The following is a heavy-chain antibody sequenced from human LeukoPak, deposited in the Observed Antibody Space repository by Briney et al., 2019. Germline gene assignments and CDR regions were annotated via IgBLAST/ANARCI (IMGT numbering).Heavy chain of an antibody. V-gene: IGHV3-33*01. Sequence: PGGSLRLSCAASGFIFNNYGMQWVRQAPGKGLEWVAGIWYDGSNKHYADSVKGRFTISRDNSKNTVYLQLNSLRAEDTGVYFCARDRNIVVPSGNFDSCGQGIVVTVFS. CDR2: IWYDGSNK. CDR1: GFIFNNYG. J-gene: IGHJ4*02. D-gene: IGHD2-2*01. CDR3: ARDRNIVVPSGNFDS.